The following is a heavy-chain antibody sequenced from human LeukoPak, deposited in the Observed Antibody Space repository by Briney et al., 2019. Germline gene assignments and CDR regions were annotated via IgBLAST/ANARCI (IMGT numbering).Heavy chain of an antibody. J-gene: IGHJ4*02. V-gene: IGHV3-7*03. CDR1: GFTFSSYW. Sequence: GGSLRLSCAASGFTFSSYWMSWVRQAPGKGLEWVANIKQDGSEKYYVDSVKGRFTISRDNAKNSLYLQMNSLRAEDTAVYYCARWRSYYYGSARLDYWGQGTLVTVSS. CDR3: ARWRSYYYGSARLDY. D-gene: IGHD3-10*01. CDR2: IKQDGSEK.